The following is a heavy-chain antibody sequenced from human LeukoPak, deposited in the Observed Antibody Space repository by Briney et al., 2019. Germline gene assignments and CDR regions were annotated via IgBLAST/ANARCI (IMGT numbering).Heavy chain of an antibody. D-gene: IGHD6-13*01. J-gene: IGHJ4*02. CDR3: ATRPGIAEAGTRESRVHY. CDR1: GLKFSNYA. CDR2: LSATGGST. Sequence: QSGGSLRLSCAASGLKFSNYAMSWVRQAPGKGLEWVSALSATGGSTYYTDSVKGRFTISRDNSKNTLYLQMNSLRAEDTAVYYCATRPGIAEAGTRESRVHYWGQGTLVTVSS. V-gene: IGHV3-23*01.